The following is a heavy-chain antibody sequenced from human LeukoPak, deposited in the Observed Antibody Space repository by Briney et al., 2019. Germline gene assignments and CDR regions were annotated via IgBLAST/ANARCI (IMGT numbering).Heavy chain of an antibody. J-gene: IGHJ4*02. CDR2: IHYDGSNK. V-gene: IGHV3-30*02. CDR1: GFTFSGYG. CDR3: AKDHGGSFDY. D-gene: IGHD4-23*01. Sequence: GGSLRLSCAASGFTFSGYGMHWVRQAPGKGLEWVAFIHYDGSNKYYADSVKGRFTISRDNSKNTLYLQTNSLGPEDTDVYYCAKDHGGSFDYWGQGTLVTVSS.